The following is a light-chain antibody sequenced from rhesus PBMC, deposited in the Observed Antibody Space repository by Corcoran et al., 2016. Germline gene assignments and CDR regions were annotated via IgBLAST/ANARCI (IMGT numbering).Light chain of an antibody. CDR3: QQNSKLPWT. Sequence: ETVVTQSPATLSLSPGERATLSCRASQSVGSYLAWYQQKPGQAPRLLIYGTSRRGTGIPDRFSGSGSGAYFTLTISSLEPEDGGVYYCQQNSKLPWTFGQGTKVEVK. V-gene: IGKV3-24*04. CDR1: QSVGSY. J-gene: IGKJ1*01. CDR2: GTS.